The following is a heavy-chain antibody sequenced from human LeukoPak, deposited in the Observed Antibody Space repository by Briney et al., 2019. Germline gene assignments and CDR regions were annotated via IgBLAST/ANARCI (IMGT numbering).Heavy chain of an antibody. Sequence: GGSLRLSCAASGFTVSSNYMSWVRQAPGKGLEWVSVIYSGGSTYYADSVKGRFTISRDNSKNTLYLQMNSLRAEDTAVYYCVYYGSGSYYEYWGQGTLVTVSS. V-gene: IGHV3-53*01. CDR3: VYYGSGSYYEY. J-gene: IGHJ4*02. D-gene: IGHD3-10*01. CDR1: GFTVSSNY. CDR2: IYSGGST.